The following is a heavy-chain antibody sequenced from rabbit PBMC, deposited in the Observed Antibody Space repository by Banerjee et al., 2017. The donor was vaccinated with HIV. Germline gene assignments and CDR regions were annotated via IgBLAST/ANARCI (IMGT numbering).Heavy chain of an antibody. D-gene: IGHD1-1*01. CDR1: GFSFNNKYV. J-gene: IGHJ4*01. CDR3: ARTYDSSGNWGL. Sequence: QEQLEESGGGLVKPEGSLTLTCTASGFSFNNKYVMCWVRQAPGKGLEWIACINTSSGNTVYATWAKGRFTISKTSWTTVTLQMTSLTAADTATYFCARTYDSSGNWGLWGPGTLVTVS. V-gene: IGHV1S45*01. CDR2: INTSSGNT.